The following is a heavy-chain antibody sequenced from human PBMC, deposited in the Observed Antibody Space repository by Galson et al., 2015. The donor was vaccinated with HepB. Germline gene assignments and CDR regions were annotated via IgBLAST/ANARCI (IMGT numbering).Heavy chain of an antibody. V-gene: IGHV4-39*01. Sequence: ETLSLTCTVSGGSISSSSYYWGWIRQPPGKGLEWIGSIYYSGSTYYNPSLKSRVTISVDTSKNQFSLKLSSVTAADTAVYYCARLGIRSGWYNRGYFDYWGQGTLVTVSS. J-gene: IGHJ4*02. CDR3: ARLGIRSGWYNRGYFDY. D-gene: IGHD6-19*01. CDR1: GGSISSSSYY. CDR2: IYYSGST.